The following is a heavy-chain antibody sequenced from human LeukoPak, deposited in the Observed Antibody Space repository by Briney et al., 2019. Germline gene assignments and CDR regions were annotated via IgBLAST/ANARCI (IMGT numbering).Heavy chain of an antibody. CDR3: ARDPDYYDSSGQMGFDY. D-gene: IGHD3-22*01. J-gene: IGHJ4*02. CDR1: GFTFSSYN. Sequence: PGGSLSLSCAASGFTFSSYNMNWVRQAPGKGLEWVSSISSTSSSIYYADSVKGRFTISRDNAKNSLYLQMNSLRAEDTAVYYCARDPDYYDSSGQMGFDYWGQGTLVTVSS. CDR2: ISSTSSSI. V-gene: IGHV3-21*01.